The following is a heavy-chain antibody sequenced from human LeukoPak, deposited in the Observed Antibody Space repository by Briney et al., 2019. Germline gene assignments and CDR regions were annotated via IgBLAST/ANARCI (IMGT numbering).Heavy chain of an antibody. V-gene: IGHV3-7*01. CDR3: ARDEGDFWSGYFFDY. CDR1: GFTFSSYA. CDR2: IKQDGSEK. Sequence: GGSLRLSCAASGFTFSSYAMSWVRQAPGKGLEWVANIKQDGSEKYYVDSVKGRFTISRDNAKNSLYLQMNSLRAEDTAVYYCARDEGDFWSGYFFDYWGQGTLVTVSS. J-gene: IGHJ4*02. D-gene: IGHD3-3*01.